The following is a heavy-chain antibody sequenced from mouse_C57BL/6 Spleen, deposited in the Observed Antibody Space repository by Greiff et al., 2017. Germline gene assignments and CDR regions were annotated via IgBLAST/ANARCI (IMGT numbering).Heavy chain of an antibody. D-gene: IGHD1-1*01. CDR3: VRDPLEYYGSSTYAMDY. V-gene: IGHV10-3*01. CDR2: IRSKSSNYAT. Sequence: EVQLVESGGGLVQPKGSLKLSCAASGFTFTTYAMHWVRQAPGKGLEWVARIRSKSSNYATYYADSVKARFTISRDDSQSMLYLQMNNLKTDDTAMYCRVRDPLEYYGSSTYAMDYWGQGTSVTVSS. J-gene: IGHJ4*01. CDR1: GFTFTTYA.